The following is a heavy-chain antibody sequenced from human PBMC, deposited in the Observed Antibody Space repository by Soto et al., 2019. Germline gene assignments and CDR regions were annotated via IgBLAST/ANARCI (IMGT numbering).Heavy chain of an antibody. CDR3: ARRGSGHTFDY. CDR2: IYEGGTT. V-gene: IGHV4-39*01. Sequence: QLQLQEPGPGRGKPSEPLSLTGAVSGASISGTVFHWGWIPQPPGQGLEWIGSIYEGGTTFYNSSLKSRVTISADTSKNHFSLKLNSVTAADTAVYFCARRGSGHTFDYWGQGTLVTVSS. CDR1: GASISGTVFH. J-gene: IGHJ4*02. D-gene: IGHD3-10*01.